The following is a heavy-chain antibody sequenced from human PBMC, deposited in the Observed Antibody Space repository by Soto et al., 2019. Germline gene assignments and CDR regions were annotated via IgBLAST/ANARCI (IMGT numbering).Heavy chain of an antibody. D-gene: IGHD3-22*01. V-gene: IGHV1-18*01. J-gene: IGHJ6*02. CDR3: ARGGYYDSSGPVSDSGWYYYGMDV. Sequence: ASVRVSYKASGYTFTSYVISWVRQAPGQGLEWMGWISAYNGNTNYAQKLQGRVTMTTDTSTSTAYMELRSLRSDDTAVYYCARGGYYDSSGPVSDSGWYYYGMDVWGQGTTVTVSS. CDR2: ISAYNGNT. CDR1: GYTFTSYV.